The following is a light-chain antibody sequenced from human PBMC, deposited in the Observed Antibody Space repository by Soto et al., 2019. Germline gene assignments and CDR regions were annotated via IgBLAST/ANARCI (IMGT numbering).Light chain of an antibody. CDR2: AAS. V-gene: IGKV1-39*01. Sequence: IQLTQSPSSLSASVGDIVTITFRASQSISSYLNWYQQKPGRAPKLLIYAASSLQSGVPSSFSGSGSGTDFTLTITSLQPEDFATYFCQQSNSTPQWTFGQGTKVDI. CDR3: QQSNSTPQWT. CDR1: QSISSY. J-gene: IGKJ1*01.